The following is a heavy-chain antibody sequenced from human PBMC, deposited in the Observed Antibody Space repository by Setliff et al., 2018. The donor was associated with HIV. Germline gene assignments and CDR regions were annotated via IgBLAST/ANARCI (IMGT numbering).Heavy chain of an antibody. CDR2: IFYTGST. CDR3: ARLNQQWLVRDSGSNWCDP. CDR1: GGSISSSSYY. V-gene: IGHV4-39*01. Sequence: SETLSLTCTVSGGSISSSSYYWGWIRQPPGKGLEWIGSIFYTGSTYYNPSLKSRVTISVDTSKNRFSLKLNSVTAADTAVYYCARLNQQWLVRDSGSNWCDPWGQGILVTVSS. D-gene: IGHD6-19*01. J-gene: IGHJ5*02.